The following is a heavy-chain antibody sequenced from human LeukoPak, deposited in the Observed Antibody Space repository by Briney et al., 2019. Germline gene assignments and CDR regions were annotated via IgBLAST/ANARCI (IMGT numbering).Heavy chain of an antibody. V-gene: IGHV3-7*01. CDR3: ARTLITMDAFDI. CDR1: GFTFSSYW. CDR2: IKQDGSEK. D-gene: IGHD3-10*01. Sequence: GGSLRLSCAASGFTFSSYWMSWVRQAPGEGLEWVANIKQDGSEKYYVDSVKGRFAISRDNAKNSLYLQMNSLRAEDTAVYYCARTLITMDAFDIWGQGTMVTVSS. J-gene: IGHJ3*02.